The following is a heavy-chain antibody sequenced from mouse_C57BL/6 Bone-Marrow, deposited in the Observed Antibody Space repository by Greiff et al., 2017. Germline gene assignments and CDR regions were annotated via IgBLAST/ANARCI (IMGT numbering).Heavy chain of an antibody. CDR1: GYTFTSYW. CDR3: ARSMVYDYYGTPWFAY. V-gene: IGHV1-72*01. CDR2: IDPNSGGT. D-gene: IGHD1-1*01. J-gene: IGHJ3*01. Sequence: QVQLQQPGAELVKPGASVKLSCKASGYTFTSYWMHWVKQRPGRGLEWIGRIDPNSGGTKYNVKFKSKATLTVDKPSSTAYMQLSSLTSEDSAVYYCARSMVYDYYGTPWFAYWGQGTLVTVSA.